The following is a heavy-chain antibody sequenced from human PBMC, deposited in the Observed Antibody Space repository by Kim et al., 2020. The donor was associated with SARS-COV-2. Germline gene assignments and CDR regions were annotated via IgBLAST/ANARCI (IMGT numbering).Heavy chain of an antibody. Sequence: SETLSLTCTVSGGSISSTSYFWGWIRQPPGKGPEWIGSIYYSEITYYNPSLKSRVTISVDTSKNQFSLKLSSVTAADTAVYYCARRVGGSRVRYYFDYWGQGTLVTVSS. D-gene: IGHD3-16*01. J-gene: IGHJ4*02. CDR1: GGSISSTSYF. V-gene: IGHV4-39*01. CDR2: IYYSEIT. CDR3: ARRVGGSRVRYYFDY.